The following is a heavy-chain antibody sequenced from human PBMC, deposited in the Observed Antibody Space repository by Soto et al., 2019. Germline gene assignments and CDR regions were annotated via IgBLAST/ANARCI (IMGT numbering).Heavy chain of an antibody. V-gene: IGHV1-46*01. J-gene: IGHJ5*02. CDR3: ARVGGGTMIAWFDP. CDR2: INPSNGST. CDR1: GYTFTSYY. D-gene: IGHD3-22*01. Sequence: GASVKVSCKASGYTFTSYYMHWVRQAPGQGLEWMGIINPSNGSTSYAQKLQGRVTMTTDTSTSTAYMELSSLRSDDTAVYYCARVGGGTMIAWFDPWGQGTLVTVS.